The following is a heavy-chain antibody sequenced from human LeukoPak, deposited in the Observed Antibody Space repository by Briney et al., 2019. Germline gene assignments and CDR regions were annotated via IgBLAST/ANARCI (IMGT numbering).Heavy chain of an antibody. J-gene: IGHJ4*02. CDR2: ISSSGSTI. Sequence: GGSLRLACAASGFTFSSYEMNGVRQAPGKGVEWVSYISSSGSTIYYADSVKGRFTIPRDNAKNSLYLQMNSLRAEDTAVYYCARDGYDDYGAYESYWGQGTLVTVSS. CDR3: ARDGYDDYGAYESY. D-gene: IGHD4-17*01. CDR1: GFTFSSYE. V-gene: IGHV3-48*03.